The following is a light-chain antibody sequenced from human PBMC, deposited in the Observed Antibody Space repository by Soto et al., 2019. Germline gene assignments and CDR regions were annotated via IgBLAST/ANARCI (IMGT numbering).Light chain of an antibody. V-gene: IGKV1-5*03. CDR3: QQYNTFSFT. CDR2: RAS. CDR1: RAISDW. J-gene: IGKJ2*01. Sequence: DIQMTQSPSTLSASLGDRVTITCRASRAISDWLAWYQQRPGNAPKLLIYRASRLESGVPSRFSGSGSGTEFTLTISGRQPDDFATYYCQQYNTFSFTFGQGTKLEI.